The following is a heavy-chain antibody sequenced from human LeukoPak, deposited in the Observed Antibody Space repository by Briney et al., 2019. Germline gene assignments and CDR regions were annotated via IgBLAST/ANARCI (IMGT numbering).Heavy chain of an antibody. CDR3: AKDLYSYYYDSSGTPGGWFDP. CDR2: IRYDGSNK. CDR1: GFTFNNYN. V-gene: IGHV3-30*02. J-gene: IGHJ5*02. D-gene: IGHD3-22*01. Sequence: PGGSLRLSCAASGFTFNNYNMNWVRQAPGKGLEWVAFIRYDGSNKYYADSVKGRFTISRDNSKNTLYLQMNSLRAEDTAVYYCAKDLYSYYYDSSGTPGGWFDPWGQGTLVTVSS.